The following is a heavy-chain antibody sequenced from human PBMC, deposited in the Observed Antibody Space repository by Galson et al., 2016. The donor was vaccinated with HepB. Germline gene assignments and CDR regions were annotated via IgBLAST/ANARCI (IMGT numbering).Heavy chain of an antibody. CDR3: ARPTSSGYGDAFDV. V-gene: IGHV4-59*01. CDR1: GGSLNDYY. J-gene: IGHJ3*01. Sequence: SETLSLTCTVSGGSLNDYYWSWLRQPPGKGLQWIGYVYHSGHTKYNPSLKSRVTMSVDPSKSQFTLKMTSVTAADTAVYYCARPTSSGYGDAFDVWGQGTVVSGSS. D-gene: IGHD5-12*01. CDR2: VYHSGHT.